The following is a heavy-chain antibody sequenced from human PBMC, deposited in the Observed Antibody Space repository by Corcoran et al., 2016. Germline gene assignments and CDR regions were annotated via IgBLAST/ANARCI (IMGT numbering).Heavy chain of an antibody. J-gene: IGHJ6*02. CDR2: FAPEDGET. Sequence: QVQLVQSGAEVKKPGASVKVSCKVSGYTLTELSMHWVRQAPGKGLEWMGGFAPEDGETIYAQKFQGRVTMTEGTSTDTAYMELSSLRSEDTAVYYCETDGHYGSGSYYKVGYYYGMDVWGQGTTVTVSS. CDR3: ETDGHYGSGSYYKVGYYYGMDV. V-gene: IGHV1-24*01. D-gene: IGHD3-10*01. CDR1: GYTLTELS.